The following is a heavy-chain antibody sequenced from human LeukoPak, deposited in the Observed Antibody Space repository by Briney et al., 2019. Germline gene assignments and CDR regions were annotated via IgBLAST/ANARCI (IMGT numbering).Heavy chain of an antibody. CDR1: GYTFTGYY. J-gene: IGHJ4*02. V-gene: IGHV1-2*04. D-gene: IGHD2-15*01. Sequence: ASVKVSCKASGYTFTGYYMHRVRQAPGQGLEWMGWINPNSGGTNYAQKFQGWVTMTRDTSISTACMELSRLRSDDTAVYYCARAYCSGGSCLAGGRNFDYWGQGTLVTVSS. CDR2: INPNSGGT. CDR3: ARAYCSGGSCLAGGRNFDY.